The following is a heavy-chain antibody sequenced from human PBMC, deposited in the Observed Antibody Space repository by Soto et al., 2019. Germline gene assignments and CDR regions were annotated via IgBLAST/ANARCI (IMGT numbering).Heavy chain of an antibody. V-gene: IGHV1-18*04. CDR3: AKPNSVNYYDASGYHDAFDF. J-gene: IGHJ3*01. Sequence: ASVKVSCKASGYTFTNYGISWVRQAPGHGLEWMGWISAYNGNKRFAQKFQGRVTMTTDASTRTAYMELRNLRSDDTAVYYCAKPNSVNYYDASGYHDAFDFWGQGTMVTVSS. D-gene: IGHD3-22*01. CDR2: ISAYNGNK. CDR1: GYTFTNYG.